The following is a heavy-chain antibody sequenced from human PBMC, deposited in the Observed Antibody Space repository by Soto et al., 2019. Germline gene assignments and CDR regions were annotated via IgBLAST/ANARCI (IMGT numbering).Heavy chain of an antibody. V-gene: IGHV1-69*12. CDR1: GGTFSSYA. CDR2: IIPIFGTA. Sequence: QVQLVQSGAEVKKPGSSVKVSCKASGGTFSSYAISWVRQAPGQGLEWMGGIIPIFGTANHAQRVQGRVTITADESTSKAYRELSSLRSEDTAVYYCAGDLASRVWYFDLWGRGPLVTVSS. J-gene: IGHJ2*01. D-gene: IGHD3-10*01. CDR3: AGDLASRVWYFDL.